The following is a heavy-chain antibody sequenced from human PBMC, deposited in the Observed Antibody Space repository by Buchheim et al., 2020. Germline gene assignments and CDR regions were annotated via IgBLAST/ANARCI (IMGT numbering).Heavy chain of an antibody. CDR2: ISTTSYYI. CDR1: GFTFRNYS. Sequence: EVKLEESGGGLVKPGGSLRLSCEASGFTFRNYSMNWVRQAPGKGLEWVSSISTTSYYIYYGDSVKGRFTISRDNGKRSLFPQMDSLRADDTAVYYCSRLRCSGGRCFFDHWGQGT. D-gene: IGHD2-15*01. CDR3: SRLRCSGGRCFFDH. V-gene: IGHV3-21*01. J-gene: IGHJ5*02.